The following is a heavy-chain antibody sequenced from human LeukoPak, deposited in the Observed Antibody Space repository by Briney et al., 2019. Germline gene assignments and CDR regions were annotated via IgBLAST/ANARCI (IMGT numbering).Heavy chain of an antibody. V-gene: IGHV3-74*01. CDR1: GFTFSSYW. J-gene: IGHJ4*02. Sequence: GGSLRLSCALSGFTFSSYWMHWVRQAPGKGLVWVSRINNDGSDTRYADSVEGRFTISRDNAKNTLSPQMNSLRAEDTAVYFCARGLYGPDYWGQGTLVTVSS. D-gene: IGHD2/OR15-2a*01. CDR3: ARGLYGPDY. CDR2: INNDGSDT.